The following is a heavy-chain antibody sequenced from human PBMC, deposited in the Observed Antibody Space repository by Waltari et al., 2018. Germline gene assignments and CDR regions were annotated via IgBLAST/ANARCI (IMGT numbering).Heavy chain of an antibody. J-gene: IGHJ4*02. CDR2: TSSDGIYK. CDR1: GYTFSSTS. Sequence: QVQLVQSGGGVVQPGRSLRVSCAASGYTFSSTSMHWVRHAPGNGLDWVASTSSDGIYKYYGDSVKGRYTVSRDNSENTLYLQMNSLRAEDTAVYYCARGGGGHLDYWGQGTPVTVSS. D-gene: IGHD2-15*01. V-gene: IGHV3-33*01. CDR3: ARGGGGHLDY.